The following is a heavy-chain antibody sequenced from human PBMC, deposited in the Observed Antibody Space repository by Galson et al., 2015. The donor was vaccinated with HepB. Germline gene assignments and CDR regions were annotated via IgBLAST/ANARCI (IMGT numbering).Heavy chain of an antibody. J-gene: IGHJ5*01. Sequence: SLRLSCAASGFTFSSCAMSWVRQAPGKGLEYVSSVSVSGSSTHYIDSVKGRFTISRDNSKNTLYLQMNSLRAEDTAVYYCAKDKSTNWGSDSWGQGTLVTVSS. V-gene: IGHV3-23*01. CDR2: VSVSGSST. CDR1: GFTFSSCA. D-gene: IGHD7-27*01. CDR3: AKDKSTNWGSDS.